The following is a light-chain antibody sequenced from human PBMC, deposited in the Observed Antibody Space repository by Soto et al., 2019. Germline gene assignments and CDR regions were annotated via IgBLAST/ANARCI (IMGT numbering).Light chain of an antibody. CDR1: SSDVGGYNS. J-gene: IGLJ1*01. V-gene: IGLV2-14*03. Sequence: QSALTQPASVSGSPGQSITISCTGTSSDVGGYNSVSWYQEHSDKAPTLIMYDVSDRPSGVSNRFSGSKSGNTASLTISGLQAEDEADCYCSSYTSTTTYVFGTGTKVTVL. CDR2: DVS. CDR3: SSYTSTTTYV.